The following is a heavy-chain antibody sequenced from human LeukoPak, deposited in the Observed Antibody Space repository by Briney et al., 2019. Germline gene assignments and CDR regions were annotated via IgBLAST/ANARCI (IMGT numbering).Heavy chain of an antibody. J-gene: IGHJ4*02. D-gene: IGHD6-19*01. Sequence: PGGSLRLSCAASGFTFSGSVMHWVRQASGKGLEWVGRIRSKANSYATAYAASVKGRFTISRDDSKNTAYLQMNSLKTEDTAVYYCARDMMGLVLGTRWFDYWGQGTLVTVSS. V-gene: IGHV3-73*01. CDR3: ARDMMGLVLGTRWFDY. CDR1: GFTFSGSV. CDR2: IRSKANSYAT.